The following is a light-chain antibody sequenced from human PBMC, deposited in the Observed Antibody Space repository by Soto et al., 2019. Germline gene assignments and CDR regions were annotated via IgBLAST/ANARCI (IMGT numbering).Light chain of an antibody. Sequence: QSFLTQPPSVSGAPGQRVTISCTWSSSNIGAGYDVHWYQRLPGTAPKLLIYGNSNRPSGVPDRFSGSKSGTSASLAITGLKAEDEADYYCQSYDSSLSAPYVFGTGTKVTVL. CDR1: SSNIGAGYD. V-gene: IGLV1-40*01. CDR3: QSYDSSLSAPYV. J-gene: IGLJ1*01. CDR2: GNS.